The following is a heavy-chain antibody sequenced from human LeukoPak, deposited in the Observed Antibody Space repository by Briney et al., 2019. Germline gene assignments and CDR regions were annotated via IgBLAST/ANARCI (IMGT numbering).Heavy chain of an antibody. D-gene: IGHD6-6*01. Sequence: ASVKVSCKASGYTFTGYYMHWVRQAPGQGLEWMGWINPNSGGTNYAQKFQGRVTMTRDTSISTAYMELSSLTSEDTAVYYCARGRYSSSSFEVNYYNYYMDVWGKGTTVTVSS. CDR2: INPNSGGT. J-gene: IGHJ6*03. CDR1: GYTFTGYY. V-gene: IGHV1-2*02. CDR3: ARGRYSSSSFEVNYYNYYMDV.